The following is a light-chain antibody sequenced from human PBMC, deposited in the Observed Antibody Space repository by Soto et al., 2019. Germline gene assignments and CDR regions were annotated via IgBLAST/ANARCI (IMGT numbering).Light chain of an antibody. Sequence: QSVLTQPPSASGSPGQSVTISCTGTSSDIGGYNYVSWYQQHPGKAPKLIIYEVSKRPSGVPDRFSGSKSGHTASLTVSGLQAEDEADYHCSSYEGSNTVVFGGGTKVTVL. CDR3: SSYEGSNTVV. CDR1: SSDIGGYNY. V-gene: IGLV2-8*01. CDR2: EVS. J-gene: IGLJ2*01.